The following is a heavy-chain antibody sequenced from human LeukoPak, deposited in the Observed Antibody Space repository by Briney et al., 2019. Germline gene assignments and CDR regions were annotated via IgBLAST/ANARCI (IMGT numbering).Heavy chain of an antibody. CDR3: AREEGQLPYYYYYYMDV. CDR2: IIPIFGTA. CDR1: GGTFSSYA. V-gene: IGHV1-69*13. Sequence: SVKVSCKASGGTFSSYAISWVRQAPGQGLEWMGGIIPIFGTANYAQKFQGRVTITADESTSTAYMELSSLRSEDTAVYYCAREEGQLPYYYYYYMDVWGKGTTVTVSS. D-gene: IGHD6-6*01. J-gene: IGHJ6*03.